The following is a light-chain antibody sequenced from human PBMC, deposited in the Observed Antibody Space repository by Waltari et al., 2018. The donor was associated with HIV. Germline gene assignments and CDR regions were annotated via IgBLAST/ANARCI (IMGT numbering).Light chain of an antibody. CDR3: SSYGDSLRVL. Sequence: QSALTQPPSASGSLGQSVTISCTGSSSDIGAYDSVSWFQQHPRSAPKLLLYEVTRRPSTVSDRFSGSRSGNTAFLTVAGLQPDDEATYFCSSYGDSLRVLFGGGTNVTVL. V-gene: IGLV2-8*01. CDR2: EVT. CDR1: SSDIGAYDS. J-gene: IGLJ3*02.